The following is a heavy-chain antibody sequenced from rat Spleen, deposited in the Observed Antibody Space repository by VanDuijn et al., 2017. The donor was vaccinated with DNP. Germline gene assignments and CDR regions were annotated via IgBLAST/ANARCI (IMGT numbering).Heavy chain of an antibody. V-gene: IGHV3-1*01. Sequence: VQLQESGPGLLKPPQSLSLNGSVTGYSITSNYWAWIRKFPGNKMEWMGYISYSGSAVSNPSLKSGISIPRDTSKNQFFLQLNSITTEDTATYYCARGLNYGGYNYYWYFDFWGPGTMVTVSS. CDR3: ARGLNYGGYNYYWYFDF. D-gene: IGHD1-11*01. CDR2: ISYSGSA. J-gene: IGHJ1*01. CDR1: GYSITSNY.